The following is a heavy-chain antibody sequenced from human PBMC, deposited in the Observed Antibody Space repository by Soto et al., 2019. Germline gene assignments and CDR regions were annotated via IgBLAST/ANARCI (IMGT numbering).Heavy chain of an antibody. Sequence: QVQLVESGGGVVQPGRSLRLSCAASGFTFSSYGMHWVRQAPGKGLEWVAVISYDGSNKYYADSVKSRFTISRDNSKNKLYLQMISLRAEDTAVYYCAKNPKPGSGYYSDYWGQGTLVTVSS. D-gene: IGHD3-22*01. V-gene: IGHV3-30*18. CDR3: AKNPKPGSGYYSDY. CDR1: GFTFSSYG. J-gene: IGHJ4*02. CDR2: ISYDGSNK.